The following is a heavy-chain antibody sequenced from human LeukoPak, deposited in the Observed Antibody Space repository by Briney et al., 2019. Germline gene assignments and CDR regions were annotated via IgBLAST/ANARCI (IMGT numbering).Heavy chain of an antibody. CDR1: GGTFSSYA. CDR2: IIPIFGIA. V-gene: IGHV1-69*04. CDR3: AREPRTTVTTYYFDY. J-gene: IGHJ4*02. D-gene: IGHD4-17*01. Sequence: SVKISCKASGGTFSSYAISWVRQAPGQGLEWMGRIIPIFGIANYVQKFQGRVTITADKSTSTAYMELSSLRSEDTAVYYCAREPRTTVTTYYFDYWGQGTLVTVSS.